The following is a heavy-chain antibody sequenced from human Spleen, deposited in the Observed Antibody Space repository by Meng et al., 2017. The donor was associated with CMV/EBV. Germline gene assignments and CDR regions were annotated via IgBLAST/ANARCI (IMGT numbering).Heavy chain of an antibody. D-gene: IGHD1-7*01. CDR3: ARDGTFDWNYEDY. V-gene: IGHV3-20*01. Sequence: EASGFSVDDYGMSWVRQAPGKGLEWVSGINWNGGRTGYADSVKGRFTISRDKAKNSLYLQMNSLRAEDTALYHCARDGTFDWNYEDYWGQGTLVTVSS. CDR1: GFSVDDYG. CDR2: INWNGGRT. J-gene: IGHJ4*02.